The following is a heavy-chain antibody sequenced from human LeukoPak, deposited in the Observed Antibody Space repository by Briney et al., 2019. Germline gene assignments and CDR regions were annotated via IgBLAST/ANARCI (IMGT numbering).Heavy chain of an antibody. CDR2: ISSSSSYI. CDR3: ARHLLWFGELLPYFDY. V-gene: IGHV3-21*01. J-gene: IGHJ4*02. Sequence: GGSLRLSCAASGFTFSSYSMNWVRQAPGKGLEWVSSISSSSSYIYYADSVKGRFTISRDNAKNSLYLQMNSLRAEDTAVYYCARHLLWFGELLPYFDYWGQGTLVTVSS. D-gene: IGHD3-10*01. CDR1: GFTFSSYS.